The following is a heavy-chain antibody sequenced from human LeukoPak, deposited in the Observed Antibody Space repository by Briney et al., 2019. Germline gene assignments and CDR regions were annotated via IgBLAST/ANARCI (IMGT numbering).Heavy chain of an antibody. CDR2: IFEDGITK. D-gene: IGHD1-26*01. V-gene: IGHV3-7*01. CDR1: GFSFSGYL. CDR3: ARLLGSVTTFDY. Sequence: GGPLRLSCAASGFSFSGYLLSWVRQAPGKGLEWVATIFEDGITKYYDDSVRGRFTISRDNAENSLYLEMTSLRTEDTAVYYCARLLGSVTTFDYWGQGTLVTVSS. J-gene: IGHJ4*02.